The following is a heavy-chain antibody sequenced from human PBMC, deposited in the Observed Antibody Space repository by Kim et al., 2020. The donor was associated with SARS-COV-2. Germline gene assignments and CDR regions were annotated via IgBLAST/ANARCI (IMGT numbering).Heavy chain of an antibody. CDR2: IKQDGSEK. V-gene: IGHV3-7*03. Sequence: GGPLRLSCAASGFTFSSYWMSWVRQAPGKGLEWVANIKQDGSEKYYVDSVKGRFTISRDNAKNSLYLQMNSLRAEDTAVYYCARDQSSSSYDLHEYFQHWGQGTLVTVSS. D-gene: IGHD6-13*01. CDR1: GFTFSSYW. J-gene: IGHJ1*01. CDR3: ARDQSSSSYDLHEYFQH.